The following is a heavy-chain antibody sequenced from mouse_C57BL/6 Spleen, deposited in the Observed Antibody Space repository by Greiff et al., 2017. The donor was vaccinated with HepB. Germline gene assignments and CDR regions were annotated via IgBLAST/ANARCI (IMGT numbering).Heavy chain of an antibody. Sequence: QVQLQQSGAELVKPGASVKISCKASGYAFSSYWMNWVKQRPGKGLEWIGQIYPGDGDTNYNGKFKGKATLTADKSSSTAYMQLSSLTSEDSAVYFCARVEYGSSEGCAYWGQGTLVTVSA. CDR2: IYPGDGDT. CDR1: GYAFSSYW. CDR3: ARVEYGSSEGCAY. D-gene: IGHD1-1*01. V-gene: IGHV1-80*01. J-gene: IGHJ3*01.